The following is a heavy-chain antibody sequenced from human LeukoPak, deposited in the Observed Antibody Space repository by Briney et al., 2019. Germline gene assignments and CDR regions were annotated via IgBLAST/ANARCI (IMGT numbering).Heavy chain of an antibody. Sequence: PGGSLRLSCAASGFTFSSYAMSWVRQAPGKGLEWVSAISGSGGSTYYADSVKGRFTISRDNSKNTLYLQMNSLRADDTAVYYCAKVLVGATKNFDYWGQGTLVTVSS. J-gene: IGHJ4*02. CDR3: AKVLVGATKNFDY. V-gene: IGHV3-23*01. CDR2: ISGSGGST. CDR1: GFTFSSYA. D-gene: IGHD1-26*01.